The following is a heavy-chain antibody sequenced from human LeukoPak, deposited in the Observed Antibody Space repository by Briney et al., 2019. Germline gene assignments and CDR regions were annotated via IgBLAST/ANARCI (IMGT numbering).Heavy chain of an antibody. Sequence: AASVKVSCKASGGTFSSYAISWVRQAPGQGLEWMGGIIPIFGTANYAQKLQGRVTMTTDTSTSTAYMELRSLRSDDTAVYYCARDEPLPYYYDSSGPNRPLDYWGQGTLVTVSS. CDR1: GGTFSSYA. D-gene: IGHD3-22*01. CDR2: IIPIFGTA. CDR3: ARDEPLPYYYDSSGPNRPLDY. J-gene: IGHJ4*02. V-gene: IGHV1-69*05.